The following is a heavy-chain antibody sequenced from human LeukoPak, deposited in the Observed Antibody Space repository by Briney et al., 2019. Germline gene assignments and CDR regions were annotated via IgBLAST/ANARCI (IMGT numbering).Heavy chain of an antibody. V-gene: IGHV3-13*01. Sequence: GGSLRLSCAASGFTFSNYDMHWVRQAAGKGLEWVSGIGTAGDTYYPASVKGRFTISRENAKNSLYLQMNSLSAGDTAVHYCASSPAYSSSWYAIDNWGQGTLVTVSS. CDR2: IGTAGDT. J-gene: IGHJ4*02. CDR1: GFTFSNYD. CDR3: ASSPAYSSSWYAIDN. D-gene: IGHD6-13*01.